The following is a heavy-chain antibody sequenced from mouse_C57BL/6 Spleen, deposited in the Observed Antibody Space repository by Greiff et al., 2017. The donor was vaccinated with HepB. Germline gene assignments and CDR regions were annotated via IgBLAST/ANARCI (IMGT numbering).Heavy chain of an antibody. Sequence: EVQLQQSGPELVKPGASVKISCKASGYTFTDYYMNWVKQSHGKSLEWIGDINPNNGGTSYNQKFKGKATLTVDKSSSTAYMELRSLTSEDAAVYYCARQENPPTCWGQGTTLTVSS. CDR3: ARQENPPTC. CDR2: INPNNGGT. J-gene: IGHJ2*01. CDR1: GYTFTDYY. V-gene: IGHV1-26*01.